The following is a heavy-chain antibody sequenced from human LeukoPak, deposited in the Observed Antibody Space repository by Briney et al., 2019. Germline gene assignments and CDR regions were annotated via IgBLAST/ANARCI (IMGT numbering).Heavy chain of an antibody. D-gene: IGHD1-26*01. CDR2: ISSTSKYI. J-gene: IGHJ1*01. CDR1: GFTFSDYS. V-gene: IGHV3-21*04. CDR3: ASGRAPFQH. Sequence: GGSLRLSCAASGFTFSDYSVNWVRQAPGKGLEWVSSISSTSKYIYYGDSVKGRFTISRDNAKNSLYLQMNSLRAEDTAVYYCASGRAPFQHWGQGTLVTVSS.